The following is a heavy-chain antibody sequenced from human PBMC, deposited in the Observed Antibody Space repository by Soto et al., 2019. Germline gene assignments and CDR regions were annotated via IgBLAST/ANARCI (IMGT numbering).Heavy chain of an antibody. CDR3: AKDKPIDFWSGYCDY. CDR2: ISGSGGST. V-gene: IGHV3-23*01. J-gene: IGHJ4*02. Sequence: GGSLRLSCAASGFTFSSYAMSWVRQAPGKGLEWVSAISGSGGSTYYADSVKGRSTISKDNSKNTQYLQMNSLRAEDTAVYYCAKDKPIDFWSGYCDYWGQGTLVTVSS. D-gene: IGHD3-3*01. CDR1: GFTFSSYA.